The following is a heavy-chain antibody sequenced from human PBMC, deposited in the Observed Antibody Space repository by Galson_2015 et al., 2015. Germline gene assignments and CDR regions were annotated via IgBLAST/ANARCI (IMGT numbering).Heavy chain of an antibody. J-gene: IGHJ4*02. CDR3: ATAARSGSYYNDD. CDR2: MNPNSGNT. Sequence: SVKVSCKASGYSFSTYDINWVRQATGQGLEWMGWMNPNSGNTGYAQKFQGRVSMTRNISISTAYMELSSLRSEDTAVYYCATAARSGSYYNDDWGQGTLVTVSS. V-gene: IGHV1-8*01. CDR1: GYSFSTYD. D-gene: IGHD3-10*01.